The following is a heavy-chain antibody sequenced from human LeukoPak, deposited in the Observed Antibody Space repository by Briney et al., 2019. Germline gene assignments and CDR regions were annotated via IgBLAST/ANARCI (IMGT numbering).Heavy chain of an antibody. D-gene: IGHD1-26*01. CDR1: GYTFTSYY. Sequence: ASVKVSCKASGYTFTSYYMHWVRQAPGQGLEWMGIINPSGSDTVYAQKFQGRVTMTRDMSTSTDYMELSSLRFDDTAVYYCARDNSVGDTAWWFDPWGQGTLVTVSS. CDR2: INPSGSDT. V-gene: IGHV1-46*01. CDR3: ARDNSVGDTAWWFDP. J-gene: IGHJ5*02.